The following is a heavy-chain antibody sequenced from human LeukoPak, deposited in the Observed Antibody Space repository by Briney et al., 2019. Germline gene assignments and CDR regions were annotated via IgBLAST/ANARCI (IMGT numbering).Heavy chain of an antibody. CDR3: AKDMEPYH. CDR2: ITGRGGTT. J-gene: IGHJ5*02. V-gene: IGHV3-23*01. D-gene: IGHD1-26*01. Sequence: PGGSLRLSCAASGFTFSSYAMSWVPEAPGKGPEWVSGITGRGGTTYYADSVQGRFTNSRDNSKNTLYLQMDTLRAEDTAVYYCAKDMEPYHWGQATLVTVSS. CDR1: GFTFSSYA.